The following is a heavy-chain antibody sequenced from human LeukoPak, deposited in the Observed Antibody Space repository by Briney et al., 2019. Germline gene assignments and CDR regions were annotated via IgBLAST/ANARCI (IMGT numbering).Heavy chain of an antibody. V-gene: IGHV1-2*02. Sequence: ASVKVSCKASGYTFTGYYMHWVRQAPGQGLEWMGWINPNSGGTNYAQKFQGRVTMTRDTSISTAYMELSRLRSDDTAAYYCARDLIDPWSGYSGYWGQGTLVTVSS. CDR3: ARDLIDPWSGYSGY. J-gene: IGHJ4*02. D-gene: IGHD3-3*01. CDR1: GYTFTGYY. CDR2: INPNSGGT.